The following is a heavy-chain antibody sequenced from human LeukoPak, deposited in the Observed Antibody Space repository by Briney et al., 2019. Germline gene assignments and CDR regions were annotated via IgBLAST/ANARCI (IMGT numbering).Heavy chain of an antibody. CDR1: GFTFSTYS. CDR3: ARESPYYDSSGYGY. J-gene: IGHJ4*02. V-gene: IGHV3-48*04. Sequence: GGSLRLSCTASGFTFSTYSMNWVRQAPGRGLEWVSYISGSSSSSDGGAIQYADSVKGRFTISRDNAKNTLYLQMNSLRAEDTAVYYCARESPYYDSSGYGYWGQGTLVTVSS. D-gene: IGHD3-22*01. CDR2: ISGSSSSSDGGAI.